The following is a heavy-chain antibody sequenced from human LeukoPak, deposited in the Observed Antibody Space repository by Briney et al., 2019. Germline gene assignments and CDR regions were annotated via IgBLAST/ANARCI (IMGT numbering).Heavy chain of an antibody. CDR1: GFTFSSYA. Sequence: GGSLRLSCAASGFTFSSYAMHWVRQAPGKGLEWVAVISYDGSNKYYADSVKGRFTISRDNSKNTLYLQMNSLRAEDTAVYYCARDLGDGYNTYYYYGMDVWGQGTTVTVSS. CDR2: ISYDGSNK. CDR3: ARDLGDGYNTYYYYGMDV. D-gene: IGHD5-12*01. V-gene: IGHV3-30-3*01. J-gene: IGHJ6*02.